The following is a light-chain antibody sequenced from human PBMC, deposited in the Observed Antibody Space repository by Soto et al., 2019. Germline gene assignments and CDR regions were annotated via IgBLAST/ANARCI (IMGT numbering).Light chain of an antibody. CDR1: QSISSSY. J-gene: IGKJ3*01. CDR2: GAS. CDR3: QQYGSSRFT. Sequence: EIVLTQPPGTLSLSPGERATLSCRASQSISSSYLAWYQQKPGQAPRLLVYGASSRATGIPDRFSGSGSGTDFTLTISRLEPEDFGVYYCQQYGSSRFTFGPGTKVDIK. V-gene: IGKV3-20*01.